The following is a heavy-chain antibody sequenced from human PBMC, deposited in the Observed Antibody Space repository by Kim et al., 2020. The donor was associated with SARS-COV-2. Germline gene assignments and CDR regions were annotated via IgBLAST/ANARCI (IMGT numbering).Heavy chain of an antibody. CDR2: ISSSSSTI. J-gene: IGHJ4*02. D-gene: IGHD5-18*01. V-gene: IGHV3-48*04. Sequence: GGSLRLSCAASGFTFSSYSMNWVRQAPGKGLEWVSYISSSSSTIYYANSVKGRFTISRDNAKNSLYLQMNSLRAEDTAVYYCARVPIQLCLGAGDWGQGNLVTVSS. CDR3: ARVPIQLCLGAGD. CDR1: GFTFSSYS.